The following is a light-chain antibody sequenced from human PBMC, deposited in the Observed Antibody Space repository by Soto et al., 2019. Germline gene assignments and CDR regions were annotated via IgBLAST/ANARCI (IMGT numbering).Light chain of an antibody. CDR2: EVR. Sequence: QSVLTQPASVSGSPGQSITISCTGTSSDVGYYNYVSWYQQHPGKAPKVLIYEVRNRPSGASSRFSGSKSGNTAFLPISGLQPEDEADYYCSSYTRSSSVLFGGGTKVTVL. CDR1: SSDVGYYNY. V-gene: IGLV2-14*01. CDR3: SSYTRSSSVL. J-gene: IGLJ2*01.